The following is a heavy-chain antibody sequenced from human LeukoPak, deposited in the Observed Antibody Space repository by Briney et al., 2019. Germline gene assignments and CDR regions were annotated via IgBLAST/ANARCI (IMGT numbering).Heavy chain of an antibody. CDR2: ISSSSSYI. CDR1: GFTFSSYS. CDR3: ARAPPYYYDSSGPYYFDY. Sequence: GGSLRLSCAASGFTFSSYSMTWVRQAPGKGLEWVSSISSSSSYIYYADSVKGRFTISRDNAKNSLYLQMNSLRAEDTAVYYCARAPPYYYDSSGPYYFDYWGQGTLVTVSS. V-gene: IGHV3-21*01. D-gene: IGHD3-22*01. J-gene: IGHJ4*02.